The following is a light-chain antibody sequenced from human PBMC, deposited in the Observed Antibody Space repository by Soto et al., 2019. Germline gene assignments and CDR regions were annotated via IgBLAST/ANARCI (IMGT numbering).Light chain of an antibody. CDR1: ISDVRGYGH. CDR3: RSYSISTAYL. J-gene: IGLJ1*01. CDR2: EVS. V-gene: IGLV2-14*01. Sequence: QCLLSQACSVSGSPGQWVTISCTETISDVRGYGHVSWYQLHRGKAPKLMVFEVSNRPSGVSYRFSGSKSGNTASLTISGLQAEDEADYFCRSYSISTAYLFGTGTKVTDL.